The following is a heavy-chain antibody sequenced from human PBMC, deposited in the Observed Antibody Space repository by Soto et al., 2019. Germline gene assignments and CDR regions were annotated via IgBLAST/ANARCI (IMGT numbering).Heavy chain of an antibody. CDR2: INHSGST. CDR1: GGSFSGYY. Sequence: PSETLSLTCAVAGGSFSGYYWSWIRQPPGKGLECIGEINHSGSTNYNPSLKSRVTISVDTSKNQFSLKLSSVTAADTAVYYCARGAAARPYYFDYWGQGTLVTVSS. D-gene: IGHD6-6*01. J-gene: IGHJ4*02. V-gene: IGHV4-34*01. CDR3: ARGAAARPYYFDY.